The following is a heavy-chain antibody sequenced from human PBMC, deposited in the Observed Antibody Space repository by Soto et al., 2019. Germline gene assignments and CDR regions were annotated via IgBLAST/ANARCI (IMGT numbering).Heavy chain of an antibody. CDR2: MNPNSGNT. J-gene: IGHJ6*02. CDR3: ARGLAVAGTGGYYYYGMDV. V-gene: IGHV1-8*01. CDR1: GYTFTSYD. Sequence: QVQLVQSGAEVKKPGASVKVSCKASGYTFTSYDINWVRQATGQGLEWMGWMNPNSGNTGYAQKFQGRVTMTRNTSISTAYMELSSLRSEDTAVYYCARGLAVAGTGGYYYYGMDVWGQGTTVTVSS. D-gene: IGHD6-19*01.